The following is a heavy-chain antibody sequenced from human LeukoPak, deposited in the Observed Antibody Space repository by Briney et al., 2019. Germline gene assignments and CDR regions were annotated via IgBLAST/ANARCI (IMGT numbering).Heavy chain of an antibody. J-gene: IGHJ5*02. CDR2: INPSDGST. V-gene: IGHV1-46*01. CDR3: VRGWWGTDYGWTNWFDP. Sequence: GASVNVSCKASGYTFTSYYMNWVRQAPGQGLEWMGKINPSDGSTDFAQNFQGRVTMTRDTSTSTVYMELSSLRSEDTAVYYCVRGWWGTDYGWTNWFDPWGQGTLVTVSS. CDR1: GYTFTSYY. D-gene: IGHD4-17*01.